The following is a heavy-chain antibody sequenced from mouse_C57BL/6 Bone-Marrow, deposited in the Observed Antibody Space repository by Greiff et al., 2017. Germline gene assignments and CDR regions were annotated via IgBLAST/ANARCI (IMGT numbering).Heavy chain of an antibody. V-gene: IGHV1-15*01. CDR1: GYTFTDYE. Sequence: VQLQQSGAELVRPGASVTLSCKASGYTFTDYEMHWVKQTPVHGLEWIGAIDPETGGTAYNQKFKGKAILTADKSSSTAYMELRSLTSEDSAVYYCTRGYYYGSSYCYWGQGTTPTVSS. CDR3: TRGYYYGSSYCY. CDR2: IDPETGGT. D-gene: IGHD1-1*01. J-gene: IGHJ2*01.